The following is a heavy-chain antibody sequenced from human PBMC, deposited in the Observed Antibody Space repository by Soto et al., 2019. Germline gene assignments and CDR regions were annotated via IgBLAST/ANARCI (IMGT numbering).Heavy chain of an antibody. CDR2: SNAGNGNT. D-gene: IGHD2-8*02. J-gene: IGHJ4*02. Sequence: QVQLVQSGAEEKKPGASVKVSCKASGYTFTSYAIHWVRQAPGQRLEWMGWSNAGNGNTKYSQKFQGRVTITRDTSASTAYMELSSLKSEDTAVYYCARGDWWLFDSWGQGTLVTVSS. CDR1: GYTFTSYA. CDR3: ARGDWWLFDS. V-gene: IGHV1-3*05.